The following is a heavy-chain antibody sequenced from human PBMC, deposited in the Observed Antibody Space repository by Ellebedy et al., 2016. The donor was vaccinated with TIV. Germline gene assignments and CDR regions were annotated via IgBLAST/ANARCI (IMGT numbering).Heavy chain of an antibody. D-gene: IGHD5-24*01. CDR3: ARATSGFDY. J-gene: IGHJ4*02. V-gene: IGHV3-7*04. CDR1: GFTFSRYW. CDR2: IKEDGSEK. Sequence: PGGSLRLSCVASGFTFSRYWMTWVRQAPGKGLEWVANIKEDGSEKHYLDSVRGRFTISKDNAKNSMYLQMNSLRAEDTAVYYCARATSGFDYWGQGTLVTVSS.